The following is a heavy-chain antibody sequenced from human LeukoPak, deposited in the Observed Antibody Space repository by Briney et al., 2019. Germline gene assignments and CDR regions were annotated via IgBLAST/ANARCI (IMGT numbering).Heavy chain of an antibody. D-gene: IGHD4-4*01. Sequence: GGSLRLSCAASGFTFSDYYMSWIRQAPGKGLEWVSYISSSGSTIYYADSVKGRFTISRDNAKNSLYLQMNSLRAEDTAVYYCARDDSNYDYYYGMDVWGQGTTVTVSS. CDR3: ARDDSNYDYYYGMDV. CDR1: GFTFSDYY. J-gene: IGHJ6*02. CDR2: ISSSGSTI. V-gene: IGHV3-11*01.